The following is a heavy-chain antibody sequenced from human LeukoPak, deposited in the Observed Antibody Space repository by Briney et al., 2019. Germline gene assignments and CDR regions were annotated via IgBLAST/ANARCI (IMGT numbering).Heavy chain of an antibody. CDR2: IYSGGTT. D-gene: IGHD5-18*01. Sequence: QAGGSLRLSCAASGFTVSTNCMTWVRQDPGKGLEWVTTIYSGGTTYYAASVMGRFTISRHNSRNTLYLQMNSLRAEDTAVYYCARVDTVMAYYFDLWGQGTLVTVSS. CDR3: ARVDTVMAYYFDL. CDR1: GFTVSTNC. J-gene: IGHJ4*02. V-gene: IGHV3-53*04.